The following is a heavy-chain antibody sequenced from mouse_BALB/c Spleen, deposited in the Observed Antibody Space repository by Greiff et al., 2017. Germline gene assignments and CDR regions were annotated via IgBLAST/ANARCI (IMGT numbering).Heavy chain of an antibody. D-gene: IGHD2-14*01. CDR1: GYSITSDYA. CDR3: ARSYYRYDNYAMDY. J-gene: IGHJ4*01. CDR2: ISYSGST. Sequence: EVQLQESGPGLVKPSQSLSLTCTVTGYSITSDYAWNWIRQFPGNKLEWMGYISYSGSTSYNPSLKSRISITRDTSKNQFFLQLNSVTTEDTATYYCARSYYRYDNYAMDYWGQGTSVTVSS. V-gene: IGHV3-2*02.